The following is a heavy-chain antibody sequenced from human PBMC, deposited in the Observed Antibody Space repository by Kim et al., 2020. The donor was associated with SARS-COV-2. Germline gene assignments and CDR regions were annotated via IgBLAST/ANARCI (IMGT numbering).Heavy chain of an antibody. J-gene: IGHJ6*02. V-gene: IGHV1-8*01. D-gene: IGHD3-22*01. CDR3: ARGGAITMLVVVITPYYYYGMDV. Sequence: ASVKVSCKASGYTFTSYDINWVRQATGQGLEWMGWMNTNRGNTGYAQKFQGRVTMTRNTSISTAYMELSSLRSEDTAVYYCARGGAITMLVVVITPYYYYGMDVWGQGTTVTVSS. CDR1: GYTFTSYD. CDR2: MNTNRGNT.